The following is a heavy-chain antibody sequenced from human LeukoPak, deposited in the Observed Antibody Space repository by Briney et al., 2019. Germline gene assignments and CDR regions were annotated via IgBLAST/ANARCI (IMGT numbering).Heavy chain of an antibody. CDR1: GGSISSTSYY. CDR3: AREERIRFLERNSGWFDP. J-gene: IGHJ5*02. CDR2: INYSGST. D-gene: IGHD3-3*01. Sequence: KPSETLSLTCTVSGGSISSTSYYWGWIRQPPGKGLEWIGTINYSGSTNYNPSLKSRVTMSVDTSKNQFSLKLSSVTAADTAVYYCAREERIRFLERNSGWFDPWGQGTLVTVSS. V-gene: IGHV4-39*07.